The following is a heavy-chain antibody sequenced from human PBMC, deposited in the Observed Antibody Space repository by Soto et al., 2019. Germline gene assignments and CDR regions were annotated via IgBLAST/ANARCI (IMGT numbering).Heavy chain of an antibody. J-gene: IGHJ4*02. CDR3: AKTSDIVVVPAAEYYFDY. CDR2: ISGSGGST. CDR1: GFTFSSYA. Sequence: GGSLRLSCAASGFTFSSYAMSWVRQAPGKGLEWVSAISGSGGSTYYADSVKGRFTISRDNSKNTLYLQMNSLRAEDTAVYYCAKTSDIVVVPAAEYYFDYWGQGTLVTVSS. D-gene: IGHD2-2*01. V-gene: IGHV3-23*01.